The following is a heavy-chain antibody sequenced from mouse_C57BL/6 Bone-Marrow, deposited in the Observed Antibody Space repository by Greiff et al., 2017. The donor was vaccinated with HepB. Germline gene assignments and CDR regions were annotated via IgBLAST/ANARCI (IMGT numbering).Heavy chain of an antibody. CDR2: IYPGDGDT. CDR3: ARGTRGYGNYDY. V-gene: IGHV1-80*01. D-gene: IGHD2-10*02. J-gene: IGHJ2*01. CDR1: GYAFSSYW. Sequence: VQLQQSGAELVKPGASVKISCKASGYAFSSYWMNWVKQRPGKGLEWIGQIYPGDGDTNYNGKFKGKATLTADKSSSPAYMQLSSLTSEDSAVYFCARGTRGYGNYDYWGQGTTLTVSS.